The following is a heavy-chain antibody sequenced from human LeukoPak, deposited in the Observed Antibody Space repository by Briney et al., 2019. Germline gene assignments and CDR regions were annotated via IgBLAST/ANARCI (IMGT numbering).Heavy chain of an antibody. Sequence: SETLSLTCTVSGGSISTYYWSWIRQPPGKGLEWIGYIYYTGNTNYNPSLKSRVTMLVDPSKNQFPLRLSSVTAADTAVYFCASSGYYVDWYFDLWGRGTLVTASS. V-gene: IGHV4-59*08. D-gene: IGHD3-22*01. CDR3: ASSGYYVDWYFDL. CDR1: GGSISTYY. J-gene: IGHJ2*01. CDR2: IYYTGNT.